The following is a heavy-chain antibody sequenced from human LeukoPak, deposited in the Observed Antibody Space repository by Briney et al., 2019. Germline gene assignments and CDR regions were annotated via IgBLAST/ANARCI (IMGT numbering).Heavy chain of an antibody. CDR2: IYCSGST. CDR3: ARETSITIFGVVTATYDAFDI. V-gene: IGHV4-59*01. Sequence: PSETLSLTCTVSGGSISSYYWSWIRQPPGKGLKWIGYIYCSGSTNYNPSLKSRVTISVDTSKNQFSLKLSSVTAADTAVYYCARETSITIFGVVTATYDAFDIWGQGTMVTVSS. J-gene: IGHJ3*02. CDR1: GGSISSYY. D-gene: IGHD3-3*01.